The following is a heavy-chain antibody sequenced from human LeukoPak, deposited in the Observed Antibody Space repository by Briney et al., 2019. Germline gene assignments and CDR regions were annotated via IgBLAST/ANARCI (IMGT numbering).Heavy chain of an antibody. CDR3: ARDRSGYFDY. Sequence: GGSLRLSCAASGFTVSSNYMSWVRQAPGKGLEWVSVIYSGGSPYYADSVKGRFTITRDNSKNTLYLQMNSLRAEDTAVYYCARDRSGYFDYWGQGTLVTVSS. CDR1: GFTVSSNY. D-gene: IGHD3-10*01. J-gene: IGHJ4*02. CDR2: IYSGGSP. V-gene: IGHV3-66*01.